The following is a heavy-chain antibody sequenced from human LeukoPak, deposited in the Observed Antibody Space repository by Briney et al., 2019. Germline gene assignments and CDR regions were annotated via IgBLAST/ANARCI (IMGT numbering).Heavy chain of an antibody. CDR3: ASGWSSSWYYFDY. J-gene: IGHJ4*02. V-gene: IGHV4-59*01. Sequence: SETLSPTCTVSGGSISSYYWSWIRQPPGKGLEWIGYIYYSGSTNYNPSLKSRVTISVDTSKNQFSLKLSSVTAADTAVYYCASGWSSSWYYFDYWGQGTLVTVSS. CDR2: IYYSGST. D-gene: IGHD6-13*01. CDR1: GGSISSYY.